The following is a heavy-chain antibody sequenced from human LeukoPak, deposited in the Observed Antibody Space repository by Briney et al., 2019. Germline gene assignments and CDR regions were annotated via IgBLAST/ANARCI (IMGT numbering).Heavy chain of an antibody. CDR2: IKQDGSEK. J-gene: IGHJ3*02. Sequence: PGGSLRPSXAASGFTFGSYWMSWVRQTPGKGLEWVANIKQDGSEKYYVDSVKGRFTISRDNAKNSLYLQMNSLRAEDTAVYYCARTIFGVVSYFDIWGQGTMVTVSS. D-gene: IGHD3-3*01. CDR3: ARTIFGVVSYFDI. CDR1: GFTFGSYW. V-gene: IGHV3-7*01.